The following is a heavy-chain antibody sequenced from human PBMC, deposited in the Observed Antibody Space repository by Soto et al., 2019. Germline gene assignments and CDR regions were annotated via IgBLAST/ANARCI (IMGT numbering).Heavy chain of an antibody. CDR2: IYPGDSDT. CDR3: ARQGIAVAGPGGWFDP. J-gene: IGHJ5*02. D-gene: IGHD6-19*01. CDR1: GYSFTSYW. Sequence: AGESLKISCKGSGYSFTSYWIGWVRQMPGKGLEWMGIIYPGDSDTRYSPSFQGQVTISADKSISTAYLQWSSLKASDTAMYYCARQGIAVAGPGGWFDPWGQGTLVTVSS. V-gene: IGHV5-51*01.